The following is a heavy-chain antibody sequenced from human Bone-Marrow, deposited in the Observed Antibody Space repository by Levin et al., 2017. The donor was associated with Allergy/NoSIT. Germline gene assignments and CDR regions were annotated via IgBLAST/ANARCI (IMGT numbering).Heavy chain of an antibody. CDR2: ISGSGGRT. J-gene: IGHJ1*01. CDR1: GFSFSNYA. D-gene: IGHD6-13*01. CDR3: ERDYSSSFQYFQH. Sequence: GESLKISCAGSGFSFSNYAMSWVRQAPGGGLEWVSAISGSGGRTYYADPLKGRFTISRDNSKNTLDLQMRNVRVEDTAVYYCERDYSSSFQYFQHWGQGTLVIASS. V-gene: IGHV3-23*01.